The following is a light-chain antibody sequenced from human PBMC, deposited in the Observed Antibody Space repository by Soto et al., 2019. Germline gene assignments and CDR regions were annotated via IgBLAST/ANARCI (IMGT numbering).Light chain of an antibody. CDR1: SSDVGGYNY. V-gene: IGLV2-8*01. J-gene: IGLJ1*01. Sequence: QCVLTQPPSASGSPGQSVTISCTGTSSDVGGYNYVSWYQQHPGKAPKLMIYEVSKWPSGVPDRFSGSKSGNTASLTVSGLQAEDEADYYCSSYAGSNNFYGFGTGTKVTVL. CDR3: SSYAGSNNFYG. CDR2: EVS.